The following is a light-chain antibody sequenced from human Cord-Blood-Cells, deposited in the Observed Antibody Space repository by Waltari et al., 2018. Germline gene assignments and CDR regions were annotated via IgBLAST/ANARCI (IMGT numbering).Light chain of an antibody. J-gene: IGLJ3*02. Sequence: QSALTQPRSVSGSPGQSVPISCTGTSRDVGGYNYVSWYQQPPGKAPKLMIYDGSKRPSGVPDRFSGSKSGNTASLTISGLQAEDEADYYCCSYAGSYTWVFGGGTKLTVL. CDR2: DGS. V-gene: IGLV2-11*01. CDR1: SRDVGGYNY. CDR3: CSYAGSYTWV.